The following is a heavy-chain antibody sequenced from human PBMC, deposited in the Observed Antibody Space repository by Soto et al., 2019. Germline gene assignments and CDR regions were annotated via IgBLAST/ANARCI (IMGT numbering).Heavy chain of an antibody. CDR2: IYYSGST. CDR1: GGSISSSSYY. D-gene: IGHD3-10*01. J-gene: IGHJ5*02. Sequence: QLQLQESGPGLVKPSETPSLTCTVSGGSISSSSYYWGWIRQPPGKGLEWIGSIYYSGSTYYNPSLKSRVTISVDTSKNQFSLKLSSVTAADTAVYYCARQRDYYGSGSYYNDPWGQGTLVTVSS. CDR3: ARQRDYYGSGSYYNDP. V-gene: IGHV4-39*01.